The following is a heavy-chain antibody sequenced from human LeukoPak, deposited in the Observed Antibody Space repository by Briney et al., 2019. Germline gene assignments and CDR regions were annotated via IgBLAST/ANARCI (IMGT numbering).Heavy chain of an antibody. D-gene: IGHD6-13*01. J-gene: IGHJ4*02. CDR1: GFTFSDYY. CDR2: ISSSGSTI. CDR3: ARVVAAAGEGPLFDY. V-gene: IGHV3-11*01. Sequence: GGSLRLSCAASGFTFSDYYMSWIRQAPGKGLEWVSYISSSGSTIYYADSVKDRFTISRDNAKNSLYLQMNSLRAEDTAVYYCARVVAAAGEGPLFDYWGQGTLVTVSS.